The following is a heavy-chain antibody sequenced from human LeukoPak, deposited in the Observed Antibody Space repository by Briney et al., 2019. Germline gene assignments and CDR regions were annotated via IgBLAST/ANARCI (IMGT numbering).Heavy chain of an antibody. CDR1: GFTFSSYA. D-gene: IGHD6-19*01. CDR2: ISSNGGST. J-gene: IGHJ4*02. Sequence: GGSLRLSCAASGFTFSSYAMHWVRQAPGKGLEYVSAISSNGGSTYYANSVKGRFTISRDNSKNTLYLRMGSLRAEDMTVYYCARDGGRYSSGSFNDYWGQGTLVTVSS. V-gene: IGHV3-64*01. CDR3: ARDGGRYSSGSFNDY.